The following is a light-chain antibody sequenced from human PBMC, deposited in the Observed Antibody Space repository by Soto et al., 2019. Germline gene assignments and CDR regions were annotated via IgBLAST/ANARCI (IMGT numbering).Light chain of an antibody. CDR2: EVS. Sequence: QSVLTQPASVSGSPGESITISCTGTSSDVGTYNYVSWYQHHPGKAPKLIIYEVSNRPSGVSNRFSGSKSGSTASLTISGLPAEDEAYYQCNSYTRDTYLVFGKGIKVTV. V-gene: IGLV2-14*01. CDR3: NSYTRDTYLV. J-gene: IGLJ1*01. CDR1: SSDVGTYNY.